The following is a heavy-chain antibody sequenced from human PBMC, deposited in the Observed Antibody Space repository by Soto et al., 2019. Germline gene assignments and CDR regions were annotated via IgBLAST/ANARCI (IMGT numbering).Heavy chain of an antibody. V-gene: IGHV4-4*02. Sequence: QVQLQESGPGLLKPSWTLSLTCTVSSCSITSSNWWSWVRQPPGKGLEWIGAGAHNGYSHPTSSHKSRVTISIDKSRNQSSLRLTSETAEDTAVYYCARNRYDGYDFDSWGQGTLVAVSS. D-gene: IGHD5-12*01. CDR2: GAHNGYS. J-gene: IGHJ4*02. CDR3: ARNRYDGYDFDS. CDR1: SCSITSSNW.